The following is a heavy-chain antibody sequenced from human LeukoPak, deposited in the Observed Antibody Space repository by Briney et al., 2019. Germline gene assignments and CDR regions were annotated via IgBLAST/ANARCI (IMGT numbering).Heavy chain of an antibody. CDR2: INPNSGGT. V-gene: IGHV1-2*02. J-gene: IGHJ4*02. D-gene: IGHD2-15*01. CDR1: GYTFTGYY. Sequence: ASVKVSCKASGYTFTGYYMHWVRQAPGQGLEWMGWINPNSGGTNYAQKFQGRLTMTRDTSISTAYMALSRLRSDHTAVYYCAREFGGSSAGYFDYWGQGTLVTVSS. CDR3: AREFGGSSAGYFDY.